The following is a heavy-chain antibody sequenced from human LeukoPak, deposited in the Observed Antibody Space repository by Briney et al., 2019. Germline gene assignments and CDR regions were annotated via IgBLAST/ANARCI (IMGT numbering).Heavy chain of an antibody. J-gene: IGHJ3*02. D-gene: IGHD6-13*01. V-gene: IGHV3-23*01. Sequence: PGGSLRLSCAASGFTFSSYAMSWVRQAPGKGLEWVSAISGSGFTYYADSVKGRFTISRDNSKNTLYLQMNSLRAEDTALYYCAKDRGPWVWVVAFDIWGQGTMVTVSS. CDR1: GFTFSSYA. CDR3: AKDRGPWVWVVAFDI. CDR2: ISGSGFT.